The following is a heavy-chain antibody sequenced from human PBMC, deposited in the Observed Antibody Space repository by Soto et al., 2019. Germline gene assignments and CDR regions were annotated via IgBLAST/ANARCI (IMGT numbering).Heavy chain of an antibody. CDR3: ARVLGNDAFDI. D-gene: IGHD3-3*02. J-gene: IGHJ3*02. V-gene: IGHV4-30-2*01. CDR1: GGSISSGGYS. Sequence: SETLSLTCAVSGGSISSGGYSWSWIRQPPGKGLGWIGYIYHSGSTYYNPSLKSRVTISVDKSKNQFSLKLSSVTAADTAVYYCARVLGNDAFDIWGQGTMVTVSS. CDR2: IYHSGST.